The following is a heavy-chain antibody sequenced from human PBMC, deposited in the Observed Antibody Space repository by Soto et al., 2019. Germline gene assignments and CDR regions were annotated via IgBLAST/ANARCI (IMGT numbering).Heavy chain of an antibody. J-gene: IGHJ6*02. CDR1: GFTFSSYA. CDR3: AKWVHLEWLLSAYYYYYGMDV. V-gene: IGHV3-23*01. Sequence: GGSLRLSCAASGFTFSSYAMSWVRQAPGKGLEWVSAISGSGGSTYYADSVKGRFTISRDNSKNTLYLQMNSLRAEDTAVYYCAKWVHLEWLLSAYYYYYGMDVWGQGTTVTVSS. CDR2: ISGSGGST. D-gene: IGHD3-3*01.